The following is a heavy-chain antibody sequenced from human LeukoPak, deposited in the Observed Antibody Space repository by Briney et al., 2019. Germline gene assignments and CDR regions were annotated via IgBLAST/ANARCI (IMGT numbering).Heavy chain of an antibody. CDR1: GLTYRACA. V-gene: IGHV3-23*01. CDR2: KTASGSST. J-gene: IGHJ5*02. D-gene: IGHD6-25*01. Sequence: GRSLRLSCVASGLTYRACAMIWARQAPAKGLEWVSGKTASGSSTYYAGTVEGRFTISRDNSKNTLYLQMNSLRAEDTAVYYCAKHLGWGPSGSNWFDPWGQGTLVTVSS. CDR3: AKHLGWGPSGSNWFDP.